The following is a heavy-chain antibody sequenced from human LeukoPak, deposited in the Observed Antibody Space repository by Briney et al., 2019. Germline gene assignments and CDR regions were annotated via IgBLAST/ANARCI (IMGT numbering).Heavy chain of an antibody. Sequence: PGGSLRPSCAASGSTFSSYTMNWVRQAPGKGLEWVSSISSSSYIYYADSVKGRFTISRDNAKNSLYLQMNSLRAEDTAVYYCARDREGDYIWGSYRPDWFDPWGQGTLVTVSS. CDR3: ARDREGDYIWGSYRPDWFDP. D-gene: IGHD3-16*02. CDR2: ISSSSYI. V-gene: IGHV3-21*01. CDR1: GSTFSSYT. J-gene: IGHJ5*02.